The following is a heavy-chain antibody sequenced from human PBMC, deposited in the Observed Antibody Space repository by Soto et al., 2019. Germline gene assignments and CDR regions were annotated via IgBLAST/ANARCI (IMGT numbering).Heavy chain of an antibody. CDR3: ARVVYSSSWLNWFDP. CDR2: INAGNGNT. Sequence: GASVKVSCKASGYTFTSYAMHWVRQAPGQRLEWMGWINAGNGNTKYSQKFQGRVTITRDTSASTAYMELSSLRSEDTAVYYCARVVYSSSWLNWFDPWGQGTLVTVSS. D-gene: IGHD6-13*01. CDR1: GYTFTSYA. J-gene: IGHJ5*02. V-gene: IGHV1-3*01.